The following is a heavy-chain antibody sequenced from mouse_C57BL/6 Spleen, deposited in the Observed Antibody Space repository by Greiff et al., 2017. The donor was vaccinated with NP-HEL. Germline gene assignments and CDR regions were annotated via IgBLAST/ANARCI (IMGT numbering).Heavy chain of an antibody. CDR1: GYTFTSYW. CDR3: ASGDHSDY. D-gene: IGHD3-1*01. Sequence: VQLQQSGAELVMPGASVKLSCKASGYTFTSYWMHWVKQRPGQGLEWIGEIDPSDSYTNYNQKFKGKSTLTVDKSSSTAYMQLSSLTSEDSAVYYCASGDHSDYWGQGTSVTVSS. J-gene: IGHJ4*01. V-gene: IGHV1-69*01. CDR2: IDPSDSYT.